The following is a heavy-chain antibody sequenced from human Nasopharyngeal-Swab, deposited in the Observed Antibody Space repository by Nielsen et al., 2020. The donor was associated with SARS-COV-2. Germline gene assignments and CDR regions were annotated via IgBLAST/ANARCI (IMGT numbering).Heavy chain of an antibody. Sequence: ASVKVSCKASGYTFTSYAMHWARQAPGQRLEWMEWINAGNGNTKYSQKFQGRVTITRDTSASTAYMELSSLRSEDTAVYYCARVLGDTALGYWGQGTLVTVSS. J-gene: IGHJ4*02. D-gene: IGHD5-18*01. CDR2: INAGNGNT. V-gene: IGHV1-3*01. CDR3: ARVLGDTALGY. CDR1: GYTFTSYA.